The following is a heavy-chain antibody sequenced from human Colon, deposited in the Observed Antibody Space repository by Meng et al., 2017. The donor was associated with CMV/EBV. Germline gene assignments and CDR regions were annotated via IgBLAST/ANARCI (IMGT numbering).Heavy chain of an antibody. Sequence: QVPLVQSGAEVKKPGASVKVSCKTSGYTFTDYYIHWVRQAPGQGLEWMGWINSISGDTNYAQKFQGRVTMTRDTSITTAYMELNSLKSDDTAVYYCGRDRHLDPWGQGTLVTVSS. V-gene: IGHV1-2*02. J-gene: IGHJ5*02. CDR1: GYTFTDYY. CDR2: INSISGDT. D-gene: IGHD3-3*02. CDR3: GRDRHLDP.